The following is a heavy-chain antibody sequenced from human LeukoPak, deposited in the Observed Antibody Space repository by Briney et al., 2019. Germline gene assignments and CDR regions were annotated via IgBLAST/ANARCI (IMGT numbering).Heavy chain of an antibody. CDR3: ASGSGWGFGY. CDR1: GYTLTELS. J-gene: IGHJ4*02. D-gene: IGHD6-19*01. CDR2: IIPIFGTA. V-gene: IGHV1-69*05. Sequence: ASVKVSCKVSGYTLTELSMHWVRQAPGQGLEWMGRIIPIFGTANYAQKFQGRVTITTDESTSTAYMELSSLRSEDTAVYYCASGSGWGFGYWGQGTLVTVSS.